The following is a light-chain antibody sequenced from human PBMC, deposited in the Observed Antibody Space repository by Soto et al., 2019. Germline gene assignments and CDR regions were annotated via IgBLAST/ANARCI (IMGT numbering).Light chain of an antibody. V-gene: IGKV1-33*01. CDR1: QDISKY. CDR3: QQYDNLPLT. J-gene: IGKJ4*01. CDR2: DAS. Sequence: DIQMTQSPSSLSASVGDRVTITCQASQDISKYLNWYQQKPGKAPNLLIYDASNLETGVPSRFSGIESGTYFTTTISSLKPEHIPTYYCQQYDNLPLTFGGGTKVEIK.